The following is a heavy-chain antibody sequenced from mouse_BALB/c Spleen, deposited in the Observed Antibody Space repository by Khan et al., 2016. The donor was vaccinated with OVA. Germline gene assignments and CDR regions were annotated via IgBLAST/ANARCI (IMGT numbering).Heavy chain of an antibody. J-gene: IGHJ2*01. CDR1: GYTFTSYV. CDR2: IYPYNDDT. Sequence: VQLKQSGPELVKPGASVKMSCKASGYTFTSYVMHWLRQKPGQGLEWIGYIYPYNDDTKYNEKFKGKATLTSDKSSSTAYMELSSLTSEDYAVYYCAKNYRYDVYFDYWGQGTTLTVSS. D-gene: IGHD2-14*01. CDR3: AKNYRYDVYFDY. V-gene: IGHV1S136*01.